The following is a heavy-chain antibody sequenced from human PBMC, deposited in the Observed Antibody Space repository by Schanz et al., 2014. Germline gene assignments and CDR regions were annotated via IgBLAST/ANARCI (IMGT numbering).Heavy chain of an antibody. D-gene: IGHD3-3*02. CDR3: AQTRGTFMVPIDN. CDR1: GFTFRSYG. CDR2: ISYDGSSK. V-gene: IGHV3-33*03. J-gene: IGHJ4*02. Sequence: QVQLVESGGGVVQPGRSLRLSCAASGFTFRSYGMHWVRQAPGKGLEWVALISYDGSSKNHADSVQGRFTISRDNARNSLYLQLNSLRVEDSGVYFCAQTRGTFMVPIDNWGQGVRVIVAS.